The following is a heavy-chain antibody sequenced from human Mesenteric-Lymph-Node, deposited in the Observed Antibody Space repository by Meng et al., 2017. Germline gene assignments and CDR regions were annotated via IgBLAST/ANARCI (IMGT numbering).Heavy chain of an antibody. J-gene: IGHJ4*02. D-gene: IGHD3-22*01. CDR1: GGSFSGYY. Sequence: SETLSLTCAAYGGSFSGYYWSWIRQPPGKGLEWIGEINHSGSTNYIPSLESRVTISIDTSKSQFSLKLTSVTAADTAVYYCASRTYYYDSSGYYYFDYWGQGTLVTVSS. CDR2: INHSGST. CDR3: ASRTYYYDSSGYYYFDY. V-gene: IGHV4-34*01.